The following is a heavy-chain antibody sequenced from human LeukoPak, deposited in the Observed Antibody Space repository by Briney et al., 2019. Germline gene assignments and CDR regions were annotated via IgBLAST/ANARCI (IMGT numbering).Heavy chain of an antibody. CDR3: ARDIRGFDY. V-gene: IGHV3-30-3*01. Sequence: PGGSLRLSCAASGFTFSSYAMHWVRQAPGKGLEWVAVISYDGSNKYYADSVKGRFTISRDNSKSTLYLQMNSLRAEDTAVYYCARDIRGFDYWGQGTLVTVSS. CDR1: GFTFSSYA. CDR2: ISYDGSNK. J-gene: IGHJ4*02. D-gene: IGHD3-3*02.